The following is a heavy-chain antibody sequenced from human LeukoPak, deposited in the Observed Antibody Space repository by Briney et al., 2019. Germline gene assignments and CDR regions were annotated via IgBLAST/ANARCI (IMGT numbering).Heavy chain of an antibody. J-gene: IGHJ4*02. CDR2: INHSGST. CDR1: GGSFSGYY. V-gene: IGHV4-34*01. CDR3: APYSSGYYPDY. Sequence: SETLSLTCAVYGGSFSGYYWSWIRQPPGKGLEWIGGINHSGSTNYNPSLKSRVTISVDTSKNQFSLKLSSVTAADTAVYYCAPYSSGYYPDYWGQGTLVTVSS. D-gene: IGHD3-22*01.